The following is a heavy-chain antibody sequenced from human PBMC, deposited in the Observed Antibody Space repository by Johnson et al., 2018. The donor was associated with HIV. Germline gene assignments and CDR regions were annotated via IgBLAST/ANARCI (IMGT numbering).Heavy chain of an antibody. Sequence: VQLVESGGNLVQPGRSLRLSCAASGFTFDDYAMHWVRQAPGKGLEWVSVIYSGGSTYYADSVKGRFTISRDNSKNTLYLQMNSLRAGDTALYYCARAVCRGGRCYSHDAFDIWGQGTMVTVSS. CDR2: IYSGGST. CDR1: GFTFDDYA. J-gene: IGHJ3*02. D-gene: IGHD2-15*01. CDR3: ARAVCRGGRCYSHDAFDI. V-gene: IGHV3-66*01.